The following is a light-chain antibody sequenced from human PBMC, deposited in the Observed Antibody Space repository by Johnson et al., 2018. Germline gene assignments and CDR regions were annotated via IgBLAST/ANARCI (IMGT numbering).Light chain of an antibody. J-gene: IGLJ1*01. V-gene: IGLV1-51*01. Sequence: QSVLTQPPSVSAAPGQKVTISCSGSSSNIGNNYVSWYQQLPGTAPKLLIYDNNKRPSGIPDRLPGSKSGTSATLGITGLQTGDEADYYCGTWDSSLSAGNVFGTGTKVTVL. CDR2: DNN. CDR1: SSNIGNNY. CDR3: GTWDSSLSAGNV.